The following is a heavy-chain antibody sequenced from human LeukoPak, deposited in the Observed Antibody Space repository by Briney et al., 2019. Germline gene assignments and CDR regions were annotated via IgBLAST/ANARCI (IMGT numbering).Heavy chain of an antibody. D-gene: IGHD1/OR15-1a*01. V-gene: IGHV3-11*01. CDR1: GFTFSDYY. CDR2: ISSSGTTV. J-gene: IGHJ4*02. CDR3: ARGPRALEHSTHFFDY. Sequence: GGSLRLSCAASGFTFSDYYMSWIRQAPGKGLEWVSYISSSGTTVYYADSVKGRFTISRDNSKNTLYLQMSSLRAEDTALYYCARGPRALEHSTHFFDYWGQGTLVTVSS.